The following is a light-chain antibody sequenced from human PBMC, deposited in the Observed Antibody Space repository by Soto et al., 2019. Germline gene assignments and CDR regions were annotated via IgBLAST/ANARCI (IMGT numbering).Light chain of an antibody. CDR3: NSYTSSSTRV. V-gene: IGLV2-14*01. Sequence: QSVLTQPASVSGSPGQSITISCIGTSSDVGGYNYVSWYQQHPGKAPKLMIYEVSNRPSGVSNRFSGSKSGNTASLTISGLQAEDEADYYCNSYTSSSTRVFGGGTKLTVL. J-gene: IGLJ3*02. CDR2: EVS. CDR1: SSDVGGYNY.